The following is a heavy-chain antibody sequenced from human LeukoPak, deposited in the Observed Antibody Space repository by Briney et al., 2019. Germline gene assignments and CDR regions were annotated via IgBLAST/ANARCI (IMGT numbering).Heavy chain of an antibody. CDR3: AKEGSTGWFDP. Sequence: PGGSLRLSCAASGFAFSSYGMHWVRQAPGKGLEWVAVIWYDGSNKYYADSVKGRFTIPRDNSKNTLYLQMNSLRAEDTAVYYCAKEGSTGWFDPWGQGTLVTVSS. CDR1: GFAFSSYG. CDR2: IWYDGSNK. D-gene: IGHD2-2*01. J-gene: IGHJ5*02. V-gene: IGHV3-33*06.